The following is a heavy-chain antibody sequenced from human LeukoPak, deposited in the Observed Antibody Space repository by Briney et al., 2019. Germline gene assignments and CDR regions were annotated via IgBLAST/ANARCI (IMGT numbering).Heavy chain of an antibody. J-gene: IGHJ3*02. V-gene: IGHV3-21*01. Sequence: GGSLRLSCAASGFTFSSYTMNWVRQAPGRGLEWVSSISSSSIYIYYADSVKGRFTISRDNAKNSLYLQMNSLRAEDTAVYYCARGGRGYEDAFDIWGQGTMVTVSS. CDR3: ARGGRGYEDAFDI. D-gene: IGHD3-22*01. CDR2: ISSSSIYI. CDR1: GFTFSSYT.